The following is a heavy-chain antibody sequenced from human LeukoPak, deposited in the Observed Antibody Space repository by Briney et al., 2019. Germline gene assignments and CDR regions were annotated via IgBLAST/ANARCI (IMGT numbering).Heavy chain of an antibody. V-gene: IGHV4-61*02. CDR2: IYTSGST. CDR1: GGSISSGSYY. J-gene: IGHJ6*03. CDR3: ARERGYSYAPAYYYYMDV. D-gene: IGHD5-18*01. Sequence: PSETLSLTCTVSGGSISSGSYYWSWIRQPAGKGLEWIGRIYTSGSTNYNPSLKSRVTISVDTSKNQFSLKLSSVTAADTAVYYCARERGYSYAPAYYYYMDVWGKGTTVTISS.